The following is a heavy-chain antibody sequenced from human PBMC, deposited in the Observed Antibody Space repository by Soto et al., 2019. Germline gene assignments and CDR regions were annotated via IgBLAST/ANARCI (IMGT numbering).Heavy chain of an antibody. J-gene: IGHJ6*02. CDR3: AGPPELTRIYYYYGMDV. V-gene: IGHV1-69*13. CDR2: IIPIFGTA. Sequence: SVKVSCKASGGTFSSYAISWVRQAPGQGLEWMGGIIPIFGTADYAQKFQGRVTITADESTSTAYMELSSLRSEDTAVYYCAGPPELTRIYYYYGMDVWGQGTTVTVAS. D-gene: IGHD1-7*01. CDR1: GGTFSSYA.